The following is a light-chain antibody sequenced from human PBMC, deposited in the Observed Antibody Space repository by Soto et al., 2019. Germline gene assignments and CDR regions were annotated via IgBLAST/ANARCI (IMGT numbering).Light chain of an antibody. V-gene: IGKV1-8*01. CDR1: QGISSY. Sequence: AIRMTQSPSSFSASTGDRVTITCRASQGISSYLAWYQQKPGKAPKLLIYAASNLQSGVPSRFSGSGSGTEFTLTISCLQSEDFATYYCQQYYSYPYSFGQGTKREIK. CDR3: QQYYSYPYS. CDR2: AAS. J-gene: IGKJ2*01.